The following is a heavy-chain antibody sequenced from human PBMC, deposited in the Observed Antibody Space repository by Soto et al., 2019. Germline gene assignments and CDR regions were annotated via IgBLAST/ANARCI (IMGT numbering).Heavy chain of an antibody. CDR3: AIQSGPGGDYYYGMDV. J-gene: IGHJ6*02. CDR2: IYPGDSDT. Sequence: GESLKISCKGSGYSFTSYWIGWVRQMPGKGLEWMGIIYPGDSDTRYSPSFQGQVTISADKSISTAYLQWSSLKASDTAMYYYAIQSGPGGDYYYGMDVWGQGTTVTVSS. D-gene: IGHD3-16*01. V-gene: IGHV5-51*01. CDR1: GYSFTSYW.